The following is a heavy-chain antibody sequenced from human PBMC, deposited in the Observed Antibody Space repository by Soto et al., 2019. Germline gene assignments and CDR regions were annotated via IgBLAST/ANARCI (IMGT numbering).Heavy chain of an antibody. Sequence: GGSLRLSCAASGFTFSGYAMSWVRQAPGKGLERVSAISGSGGRTYYADSVKGRFTISRDNSKNTLYLQMDSLRAEDTAVYYCAKEPTWIQLWFPNTPPWGQGTLVTVSS. V-gene: IGHV3-23*01. CDR2: ISGSGGRT. CDR3: AKEPTWIQLWFPNTPP. D-gene: IGHD5-18*01. CDR1: GFTFSGYA. J-gene: IGHJ5*02.